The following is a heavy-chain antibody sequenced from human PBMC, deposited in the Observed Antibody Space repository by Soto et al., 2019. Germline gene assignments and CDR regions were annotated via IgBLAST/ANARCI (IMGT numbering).Heavy chain of an antibody. CDR3: ARMGDVPYSYSGMDV. CDR1: GYTFTRSG. V-gene: IGHV1-18*01. J-gene: IGHJ6*02. D-gene: IGHD3-16*01. Sequence: QVQLVQSGAEVKKPGASVKVSCKASGYTFTRSGISWVRQAPGQGLEWMGWINGYNGNTNYAQKFQGRITMTTDTPTSTAYMELRTLRSDDTAVCFCARMGDVPYSYSGMDVWGQGTTVIVPS. CDR2: INGYNGNT.